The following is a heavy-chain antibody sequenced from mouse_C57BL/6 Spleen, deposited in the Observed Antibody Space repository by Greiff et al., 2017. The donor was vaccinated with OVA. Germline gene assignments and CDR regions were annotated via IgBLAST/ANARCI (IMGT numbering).Heavy chain of an antibody. CDR3: ARGDMGLGDY. CDR2: IDPSDSYT. D-gene: IGHD1-1*02. Sequence: QVQLQQPGAELVRPGTSVKLSCKASGYTFTSYWMHWVKQRPGQGLEWIGVIDPSDSYTNYNQKFKGKATLTVDTSSSTAYMQLSSLTSADSAVYYCARGDMGLGDYWGQGTTLTVSS. J-gene: IGHJ2*01. V-gene: IGHV1-59*01. CDR1: GYTFTSYW.